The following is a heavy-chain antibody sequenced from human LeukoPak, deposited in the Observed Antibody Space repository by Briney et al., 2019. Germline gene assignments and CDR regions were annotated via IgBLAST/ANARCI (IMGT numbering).Heavy chain of an antibody. CDR3: ARAVIISRLWYYFDY. V-gene: IGHV3-21*01. CDR1: GFTFSSYS. Sequence: GGSLRLSCAASGFTFSSYSMNWVRQAPGKGLEWVSSISTSSSYKYHADSVKGRFTISGDNAKNSLYLQMNSLRAEDTAVYYCARAVIISRLWYYFDYWGQGTLVTVSS. J-gene: IGHJ4*02. CDR2: ISTSSSYK. D-gene: IGHD3-10*01.